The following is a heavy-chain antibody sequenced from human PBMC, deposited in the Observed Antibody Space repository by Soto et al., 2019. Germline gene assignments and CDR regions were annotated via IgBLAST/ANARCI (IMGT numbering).Heavy chain of an antibody. Sequence: AASVKVSCKASGYTFTGYYMHWVRQAPGQGLEWMGWINPNSGGTNYAQKFQGWVTMTRDTSISTAYMELSRLRSDDTAVYYCARDRAGAYYYYGMDVWGQGTTVTVSS. J-gene: IGHJ6*02. V-gene: IGHV1-2*04. D-gene: IGHD6-13*01. CDR3: ARDRAGAYYYYGMDV. CDR2: INPNSGGT. CDR1: GYTFTGYY.